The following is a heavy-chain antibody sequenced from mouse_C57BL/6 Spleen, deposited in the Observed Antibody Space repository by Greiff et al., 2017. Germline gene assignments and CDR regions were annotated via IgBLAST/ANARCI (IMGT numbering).Heavy chain of an antibody. Sequence: VQLQQSGPELVKPGASVKMPCKASGYTFTDYNMHWVKQSHGKSLEWIGYINPNNGGTSYNQKFKGKAPLTVDKSSSTAYMELRSLTSEDSAVYYYESGGYYSSSWFAYWGQGTLVTVSA. CDR3: ESGGYYSSSWFAY. J-gene: IGHJ3*01. CDR2: INPNNGGT. D-gene: IGHD2-12*01. V-gene: IGHV1-22*01. CDR1: GYTFTDYN.